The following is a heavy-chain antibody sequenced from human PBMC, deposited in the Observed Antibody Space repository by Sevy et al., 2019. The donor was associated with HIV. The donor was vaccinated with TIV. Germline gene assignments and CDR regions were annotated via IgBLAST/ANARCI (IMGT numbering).Heavy chain of an antibody. D-gene: IGHD3-22*01. Sequence: GGSLRLSCAASGFTFSSYAMNWVRQAPGKGLEWVSAIGGSGGSTYYADSVKGRFTISRDNSKNTLFLQMNSLRDDDTAVYYCAKALNPALESMLEVNLRSLKGFDVWGQGTMVTVSS. V-gene: IGHV3-23*01. CDR1: GFTFSSYA. CDR3: AKALNPALESMLEVNLRSLKGFDV. J-gene: IGHJ3*01. CDR2: IGGSGGST.